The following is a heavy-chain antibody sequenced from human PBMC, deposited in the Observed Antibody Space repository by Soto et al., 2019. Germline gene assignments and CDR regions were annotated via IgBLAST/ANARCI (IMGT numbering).Heavy chain of an antibody. CDR2: IGASNGNT. Sequence: VQLVQSGAEVKEPGASVKVSCRASGYSFTRSCITWVRQAPGQGLEGMGRIGASNGNTKYAKKVQGRVSMTTDESTSTDYVELRGLRSDITDVYYCASAINFYTFGCETEGHSFDIWGQGTMVTVSS. V-gene: IGHV1-18*01. CDR3: ASAINFYTFGCETEGHSFDI. D-gene: IGHD3-16*01. CDR1: GYSFTRSC. J-gene: IGHJ3*02.